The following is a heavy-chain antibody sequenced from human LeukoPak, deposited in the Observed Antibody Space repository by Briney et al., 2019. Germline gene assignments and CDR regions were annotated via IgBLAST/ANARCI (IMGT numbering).Heavy chain of an antibody. Sequence: GASVKVSCKASGYTFTSYGISWVRQAPGHGLEWMGWISAYNGNTNYAKKLQGRLTMTTDTSTSTAYMGLRSLRSDDTAVYYCARDPGRAIAVAGNRFDPWGQGALVTVSS. CDR1: GYTFTSYG. V-gene: IGHV1-18*01. J-gene: IGHJ5*02. CDR2: ISAYNGNT. D-gene: IGHD6-19*01. CDR3: ARDPGRAIAVAGNRFDP.